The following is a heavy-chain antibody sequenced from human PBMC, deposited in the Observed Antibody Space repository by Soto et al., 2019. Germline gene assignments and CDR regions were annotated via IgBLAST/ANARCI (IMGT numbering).Heavy chain of an antibody. V-gene: IGHV4-39*01. D-gene: IGHD6-19*01. CDR2: VSYSGNT. CDR3: ARLESGWYADY. J-gene: IGHJ4*02. CDR1: GGSISSSSYY. Sequence: PSETLSLTCTVSGGSISSSSYYWGWIRQPPGKGLEWIGSVSYSGNTYYNPSLKSRVTISVDTSKNQFSLKLSSVTAADTAVYYCARLESGWYADYWGQGTLVTVSS.